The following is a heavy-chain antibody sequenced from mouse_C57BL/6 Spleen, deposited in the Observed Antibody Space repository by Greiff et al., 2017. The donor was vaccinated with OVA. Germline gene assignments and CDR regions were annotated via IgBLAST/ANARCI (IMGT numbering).Heavy chain of an antibody. CDR2: IDPSDSYT. V-gene: IGHV1-50*01. D-gene: IGHD1-1*02. CDR1: GYTFTSYW. Sequence: QVQLQQPGAELVKPGASVKLSCKASGYTFTSYWMQWVKQRPGQGLEWIGEIDPSDSYTNYNQKFKGKATLTVDTSSSTAYMQLSSLTSEDSAVYYGARLYGRGYFDYWGQGTTLTVSS. J-gene: IGHJ2*01. CDR3: ARLYGRGYFDY.